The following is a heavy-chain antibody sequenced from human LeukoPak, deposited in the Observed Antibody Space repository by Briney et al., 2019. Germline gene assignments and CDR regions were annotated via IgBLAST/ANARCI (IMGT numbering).Heavy chain of an antibody. V-gene: IGHV3-30*02. CDR1: GFTFSSYG. D-gene: IGHD3-22*01. J-gene: IGHJ4*02. CDR3: AKVRGVVITFFDY. CDR2: IRYDGSNK. Sequence: GGSLRLSCAASGFTFSSYGMHWVRPAPGKGREWVAFIRYDGSNKYYADSVKGRFTISRDNSKNTLYLQMNSLRAEDTAVYYCAKVRGVVITFFDYWGQGTLVTVSS.